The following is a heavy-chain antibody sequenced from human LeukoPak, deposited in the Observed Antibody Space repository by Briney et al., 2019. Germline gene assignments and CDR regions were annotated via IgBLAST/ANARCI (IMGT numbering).Heavy chain of an antibody. D-gene: IGHD5-12*01. CDR1: GGSISSYY. CDR3: ARVSGYDWESFYDY. CDR2: IYYSGST. J-gene: IGHJ4*02. Sequence: PSETLSLTCTVSGGSISSYYWSWIRQPPGKGLEWIGYIYYSGSTNYNPSLKSRVTISVHTSKNQFSLKLRSVTAADTAVYYCARVSGYDWESFYDYWGQGTLVTVSS. V-gene: IGHV4-59*01.